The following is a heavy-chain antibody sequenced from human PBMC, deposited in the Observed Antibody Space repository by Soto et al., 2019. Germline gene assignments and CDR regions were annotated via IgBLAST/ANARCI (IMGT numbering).Heavy chain of an antibody. Sequence: QVQLVQSGAEVKTPGSSVKVSCKASGGTFNSYSIDWVRQAPGQGFEWMGGIIPMSVRPNYAQRFQGRVTFSADKSTNTVYMEVNSLKHEDTAVYYCTRRGRQSANWFDPWGQGTLVTVSS. CDR3: TRRGRQSANWFDP. V-gene: IGHV1-69*06. CDR1: GGTFNSYS. J-gene: IGHJ5*02. CDR2: IIPMSVRP.